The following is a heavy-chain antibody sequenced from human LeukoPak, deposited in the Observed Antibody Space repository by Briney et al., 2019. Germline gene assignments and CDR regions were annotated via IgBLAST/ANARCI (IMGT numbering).Heavy chain of an antibody. V-gene: IGHV4-59*08. J-gene: IGHJ3*02. Sequence: SETLSLTCTVSGGSISSYYWSWIRQPPGKGLEWIGYIYYSGSTNYNPSLKSRVTISVDTSKNQFSLKLSPVTAADTAVYYCARVRQDYYDSSGSDAFDIWGQGTVVTVSS. CDR2: IYYSGST. D-gene: IGHD3-22*01. CDR3: ARVRQDYYDSSGSDAFDI. CDR1: GGSISSYY.